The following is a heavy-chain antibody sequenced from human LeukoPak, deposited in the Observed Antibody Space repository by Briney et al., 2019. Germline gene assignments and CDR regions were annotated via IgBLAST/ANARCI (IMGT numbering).Heavy chain of an antibody. J-gene: IGHJ4*02. CDR2: ISGSGGST. CDR1: GFTFSSYA. Sequence: PGGSLRLSCAASGFTFSSYAMSWVRQAPGKGLEWVSAISGSGGSTYYADSVKGRFTISRDNSKNTLYLQMNSLRAEDTAVYYCARGYSSGSNFDYWGQGTLVTVSS. D-gene: IGHD6-19*01. V-gene: IGHV3-23*01. CDR3: ARGYSSGSNFDY.